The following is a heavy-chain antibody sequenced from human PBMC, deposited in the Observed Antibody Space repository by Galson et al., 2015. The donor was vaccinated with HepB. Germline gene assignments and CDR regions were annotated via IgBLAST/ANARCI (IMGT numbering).Heavy chain of an antibody. CDR2: IWYDGSNK. Sequence: SLRLSCAASGFTFSSYGMHWVRQAPGKGLEWVAVIWYDGSNKYYADSVKGRFTISRDNSKNTLYLQMNSLRAEDTAVYYCATLLYCSSTSCYGDAFDIWSQGTMVTVSS. D-gene: IGHD2-2*01. V-gene: IGHV3-33*08. CDR1: GFTFSSYG. CDR3: ATLLYCSSTSCYGDAFDI. J-gene: IGHJ3*02.